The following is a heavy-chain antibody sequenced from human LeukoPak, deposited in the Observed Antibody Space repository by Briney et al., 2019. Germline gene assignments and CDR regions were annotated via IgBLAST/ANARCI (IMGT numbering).Heavy chain of an antibody. Sequence: ASVKVSCKASGGTFSSYAISWVRQAPGQGLEWMGWISGYNGNTKYAQKFQGRVTMTTDTSTSTAYMELRSLRSDDTAVYYCARDAREVLFWFGEFFPWGQGTLVTVSS. CDR1: GGTFSSYA. CDR2: ISGYNGNT. CDR3: ARDAREVLFWFGEFFP. D-gene: IGHD3-10*01. V-gene: IGHV1-18*01. J-gene: IGHJ5*02.